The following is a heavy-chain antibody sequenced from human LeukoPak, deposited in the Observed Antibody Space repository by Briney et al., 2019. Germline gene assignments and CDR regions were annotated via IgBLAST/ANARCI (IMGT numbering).Heavy chain of an antibody. V-gene: IGHV4-4*09. J-gene: IGHJ6*03. CDR3: ARRFGYRSGGRCNDLRYYYYYMDV. Sequence: PSETLSLTCTVSGASINSYYWSWIRQPPGKGLEWIGYIYASGSTNYNPSLKSRVTMSVDTSKNQFSLKLSSATAADTAVYYCARRFGYRSGGRCNDLRYYYYYMDVWGIGTTVTASS. CDR1: GASINSYY. CDR2: IYASGST. D-gene: IGHD2-15*01.